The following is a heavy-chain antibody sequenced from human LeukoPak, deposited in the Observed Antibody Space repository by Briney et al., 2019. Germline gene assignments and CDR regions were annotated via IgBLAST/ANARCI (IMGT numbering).Heavy chain of an antibody. CDR1: VGSFNSYG. CDR2: IIPMFDTV. Sequence: GASVTVSYKPSVGSFNSYGISWVRQAPGQGLEWMGRIIPMFDTVNYAQNLQGRVTISADKSTTTTYMELTSLRSGDTAVYYCVRDYDTSGPQKNYFDFWGQGTLVTVSS. CDR3: VRDYDTSGPQKNYFDF. V-gene: IGHV1-69*06. D-gene: IGHD3-22*01. J-gene: IGHJ4*02.